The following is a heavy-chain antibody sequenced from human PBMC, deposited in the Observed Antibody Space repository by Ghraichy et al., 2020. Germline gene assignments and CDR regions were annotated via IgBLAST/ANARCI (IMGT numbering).Heavy chain of an antibody. J-gene: IGHJ4*02. V-gene: IGHV4-39*01. CDR2: IHYSGST. CDR3: ARHQLDFDY. D-gene: IGHD1-1*01. CDR1: GGSISSSSYY. Sequence: SETLSLTCTVSGGSISSSSYYWGWIRQPPGKGLEWIGSIHYSGSTYYNPSLKSRVTISVDTSKNQFSLKLSSVTAADTAVYYCARHQLDFDYWGQGTLVTVSS.